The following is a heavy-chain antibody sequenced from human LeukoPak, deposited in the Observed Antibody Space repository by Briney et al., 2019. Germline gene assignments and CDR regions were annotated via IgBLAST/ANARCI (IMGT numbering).Heavy chain of an antibody. CDR3: AGDHLWLGDYDY. V-gene: IGHV3-48*04. CDR1: GFTFSNFN. CDR2: ISGSNSTI. D-gene: IGHD3-10*01. Sequence: GGSLRLSCAASGFTFSNFNMNWVRQAPGKGLEWISYISGSNSTIYYADSVKGRFTISRDNAKNSLYLQMNSLRAEDTAVYYCAGDHLWLGDYDYWGQGTLVIVSS. J-gene: IGHJ4*02.